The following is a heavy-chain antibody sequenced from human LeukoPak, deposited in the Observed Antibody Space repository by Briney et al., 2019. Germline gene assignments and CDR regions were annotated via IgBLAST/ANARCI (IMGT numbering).Heavy chain of an antibody. Sequence: PGGSLRISGAASGFTFSSYSMNWVRQAPGKGLEWVSSISSSSSYIYYADSVKGRFTISRDNAKNSLYLQMNSLRAEDTAVYYCARAERGDYDAFDIWGQGTMVTVSS. J-gene: IGHJ3*02. CDR3: ARAERGDYDAFDI. D-gene: IGHD4-17*01. CDR1: GFTFSSYS. CDR2: ISSSSSYI. V-gene: IGHV3-21*01.